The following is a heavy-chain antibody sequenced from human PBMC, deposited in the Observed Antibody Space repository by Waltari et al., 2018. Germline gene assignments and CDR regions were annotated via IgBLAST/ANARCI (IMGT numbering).Heavy chain of an antibody. J-gene: IGHJ3*02. CDR1: GYSISSGYY. V-gene: IGHV4-38-2*02. Sequence: QEQLQESGPGLVKPSETLSLTCAVSGYSISSGYYWGWIRQPPGKGLEWIGSIYHSGSTYYNPSLKSRVTISVDTSKNQFSLKLSSVTAADTAVYYCARDGTYYYDSSGYSDAFDIWGQGTMVTVSS. D-gene: IGHD3-22*01. CDR3: ARDGTYYYDSSGYSDAFDI. CDR2: IYHSGST.